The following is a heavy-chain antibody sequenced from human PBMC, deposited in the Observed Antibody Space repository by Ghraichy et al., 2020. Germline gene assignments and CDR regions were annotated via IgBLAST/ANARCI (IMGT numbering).Heavy chain of an antibody. J-gene: IGHJ4*02. D-gene: IGHD3-10*01. V-gene: IGHV3-30-3*01. Sequence: GESLNISCAAGGFTFRSYSIHWVRQAPGRGLEWVAVISYSGSTKDYADSVKGRFTISRDNSKNTLYLQMNGLRAEDTAVYYCARDSYYFGSGTPYHRLDYWGQGALVTVSS. CDR2: ISYSGSTK. CDR3: ARDSYYFGSGTPYHRLDY. CDR1: GFTFRSYS.